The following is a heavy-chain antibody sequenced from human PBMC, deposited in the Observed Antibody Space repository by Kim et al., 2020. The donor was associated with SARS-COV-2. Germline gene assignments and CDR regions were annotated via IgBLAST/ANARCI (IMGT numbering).Heavy chain of an antibody. Sequence: QKFQGRVTMTRDTSTSTVYMELSSLRSEDTAVYYCARGAYSGSYYRYFQHWGQGTLVTVSS. CDR3: ARGAYSGSYYRYFQH. V-gene: IGHV1-46*01. D-gene: IGHD1-26*01. J-gene: IGHJ1*01.